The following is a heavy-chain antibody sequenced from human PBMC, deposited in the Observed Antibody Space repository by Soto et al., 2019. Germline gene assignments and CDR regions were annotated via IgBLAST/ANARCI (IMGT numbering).Heavy chain of an antibody. CDR3: ARTHDANSAGAFAC. Sequence: QVQLVESGGGVVQPGRSLRLSCAASGLTFSSYGMHWLRQAPGKGLEWVALISFDGGDKHYADSVKGRFSISRDNVKNSLYLQMNSLRAEDTAVYYCARTHDANSAGAFACWGLGTLVTVSS. CDR2: ISFDGGDK. D-gene: IGHD1-26*01. V-gene: IGHV3-30*13. CDR1: GLTFSSYG. J-gene: IGHJ4*02.